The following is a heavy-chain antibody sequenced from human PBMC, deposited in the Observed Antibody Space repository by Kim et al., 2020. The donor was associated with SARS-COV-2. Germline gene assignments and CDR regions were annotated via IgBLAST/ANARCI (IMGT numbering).Heavy chain of an antibody. D-gene: IGHD6-13*01. CDR3: ARDVGNSWYSLDY. J-gene: IGHJ4*02. V-gene: IGHV4-4*02. Sequence: SETLSLTCAVSGGSISGYWWTWVRQPPGQGLQWIGEIHHSGTTKYNPSLKSRVTISIDYSKNQFSLNVTSVTAADTAVYFCARDVGNSWYSLDYWGQGTLVTVSS. CDR1: GGSISGYW. CDR2: IHHSGTT.